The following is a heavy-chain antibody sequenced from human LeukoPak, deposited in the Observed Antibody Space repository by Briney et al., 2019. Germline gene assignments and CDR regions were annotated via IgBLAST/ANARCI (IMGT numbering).Heavy chain of an antibody. D-gene: IGHD3-10*01. CDR2: INHSGST. Sequence: SETLSLTCAVYGGSFSDYYWSWIRQPPGKGLEWIGEINHSGSTNHNPSLKSRVTISLDTSKNQFSLKLSSVTAADTAVYYCARGGAEYYYGSGSQDYWGQGTLVTVSS. V-gene: IGHV4-34*01. CDR3: ARGGAEYYYGSGSQDY. J-gene: IGHJ4*02. CDR1: GGSFSDYY.